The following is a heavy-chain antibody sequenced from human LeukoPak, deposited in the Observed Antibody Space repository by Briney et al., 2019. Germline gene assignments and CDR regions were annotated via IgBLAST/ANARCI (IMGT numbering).Heavy chain of an antibody. D-gene: IGHD6-13*01. CDR2: IIPIFGTA. V-gene: IGHV1-69*13. CDR1: AYTFTSYA. Sequence: SVKVSCKASAYTFTSYAISWMRQAPGQGLEWMGGIIPIFGTANYAQKFQGRVTITADESTSTAYMELSSLRSEDTAVYYCATYSSSWYRDAFDIWGQGTMVTVSS. CDR3: ATYSSSWYRDAFDI. J-gene: IGHJ3*02.